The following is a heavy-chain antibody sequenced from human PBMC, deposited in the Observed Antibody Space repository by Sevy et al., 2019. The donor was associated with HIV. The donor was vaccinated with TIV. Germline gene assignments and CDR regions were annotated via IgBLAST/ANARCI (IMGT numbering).Heavy chain of an antibody. Sequence: GGSLRLSCAASGFTFSSYAMHWVRQAPGKGLEWVAVISYDGSNKYYADSVKGRFTISRDNSKNTLYLQMNSLRAEDSAAYHCARDDLWFGELYDYYYGMDVWGQGTTVSVSS. CDR1: GFTFSSYA. J-gene: IGHJ6*02. CDR3: ARDDLWFGELYDYYYGMDV. V-gene: IGHV3-30*04. CDR2: ISYDGSNK. D-gene: IGHD3-10*01.